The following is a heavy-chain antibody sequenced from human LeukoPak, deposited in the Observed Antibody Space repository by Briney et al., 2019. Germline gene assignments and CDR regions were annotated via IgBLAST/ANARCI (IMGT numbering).Heavy chain of an antibody. D-gene: IGHD3-10*01. CDR1: GGSFSGYY. J-gene: IGHJ4*02. Sequence: SETLSLTCAVYGGSFSGYYWSWVRQPPGKGLEWIGEINHSGSTNYNPSLKSRVTISVDTSKNQFSLKLGSVTAADTAVYYCARGTTYYYGSGSYYPYWGQGTLVTVSS. V-gene: IGHV4-34*01. CDR3: ARGTTYYYGSGSYYPY. CDR2: INHSGST.